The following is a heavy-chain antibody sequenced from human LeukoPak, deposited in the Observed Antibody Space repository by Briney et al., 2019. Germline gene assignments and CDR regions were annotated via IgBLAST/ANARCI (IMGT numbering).Heavy chain of an antibody. D-gene: IGHD2-21*02. CDR1: GGTFSSYA. CDR3: ATGGIVVVTAMNY. Sequence: SVKVSCRASGGTFSSYAISWVRQAPGQGLEWMGRIIPILGIANYAQKFQGRVTITADKSTSTAYMELSSLRSEDTAVYYCATGGIVVVTAMNYWGQGTLVTVSS. J-gene: IGHJ4*02. V-gene: IGHV1-69*04. CDR2: IIPILGIA.